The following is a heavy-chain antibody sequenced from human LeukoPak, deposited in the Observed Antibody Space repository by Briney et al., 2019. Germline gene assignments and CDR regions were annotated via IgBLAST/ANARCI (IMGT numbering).Heavy chain of an antibody. CDR3: ARERGPNCYKDCLFDP. V-gene: IGHV3-48*01. CDR2: ISSSSSTI. Sequence: GGSLRLSCAASGFTFSSYSMNWVRQAPGKGLEWVSYISSSSSTIYYADSVKGRFTISRDNAKNSLYLQMNSLRAEDTAVYYCARERGPNCYKDCLFDPWGHGTLVTVSS. CDR1: GFTFSSYS. D-gene: IGHD2-21*02. J-gene: IGHJ5*02.